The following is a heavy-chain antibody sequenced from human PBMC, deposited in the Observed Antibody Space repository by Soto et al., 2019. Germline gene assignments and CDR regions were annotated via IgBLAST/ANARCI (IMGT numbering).Heavy chain of an antibody. CDR1: GGSISSSSYY. D-gene: IGHD6-19*01. CDR3: ARYFTDSSGPTLGMGV. J-gene: IGHJ6*02. Sequence: SETLSLTCTVSGGSISSSSYYWGWIRQPPGKGLEWIGSIYYSGSTYYNPSLKSRVTISVDTSKNQFSLKLSSVTAADTAVYYCARYFTDSSGPTLGMGVWGQGTKVTVSS. V-gene: IGHV4-39*07. CDR2: IYYSGST.